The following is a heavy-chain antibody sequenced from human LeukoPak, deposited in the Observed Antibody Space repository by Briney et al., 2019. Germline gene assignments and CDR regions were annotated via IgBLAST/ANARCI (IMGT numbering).Heavy chain of an antibody. CDR1: GGSISSGGYS. J-gene: IGHJ4*02. V-gene: IGHV4-30-2*01. Sequence: PSETLSLTCAVSGGSISSGGYSWSWIRQPPGKGLEWIGYIYHSGSTYYNPSLKSRVTISVDRSKNQFSLKLSSVTAADTAVYYCARDPWGLVRGVRGDYWGQGTLVTVSS. CDR3: ARDPWGLVRGVRGDY. CDR2: IYHSGST. D-gene: IGHD3-10*01.